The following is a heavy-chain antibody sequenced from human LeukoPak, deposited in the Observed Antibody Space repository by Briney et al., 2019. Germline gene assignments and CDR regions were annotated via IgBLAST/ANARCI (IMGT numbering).Heavy chain of an antibody. CDR1: GFTFSTYW. Sequence: GSLRLSCAASGFTFSTYWIHWVRPAPGKGLVWVSHINGDGSSTSYADSVKGRFAISRNNAKNTLYLQMNSLRAEDTAVYYCARTMTGAFFDYWGQGALVTVSS. CDR3: ARTMTGAFFDY. V-gene: IGHV3-74*01. CDR2: INGDGSST. J-gene: IGHJ4*02. D-gene: IGHD3-9*01.